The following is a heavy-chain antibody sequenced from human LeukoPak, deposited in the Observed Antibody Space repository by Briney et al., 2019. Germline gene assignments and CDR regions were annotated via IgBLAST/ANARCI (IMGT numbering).Heavy chain of an antibody. CDR1: GYTFTGYD. V-gene: IGHV7-4-1*02. J-gene: IGHJ6*02. Sequence: ASVKVSCKASGYTFTGYDMHWVRQAPGQGLEWMGWINTNTGNPTYAQGFTGRFVFSLDTSVSTAYLQISSLKAEDTAVYYCASYGDYYYYNGMDVWGQGTTVTVSS. CDR2: INTNTGNP. CDR3: ASYGDYYYYNGMDV. D-gene: IGHD3-10*01.